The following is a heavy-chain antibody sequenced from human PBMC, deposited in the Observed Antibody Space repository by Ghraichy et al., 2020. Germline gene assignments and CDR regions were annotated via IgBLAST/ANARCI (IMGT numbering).Heavy chain of an antibody. V-gene: IGHV3-21*01. Sequence: RGSLRLSCAASGFTFSSYSMNWVRQAPGKGLEWVSSISSSSGYIYYADSVKGRFTISRDNAKDSLYLQMNSLRVEDTAVYYCAREIVSSWSYDQWGQGTLVTVSS. J-gene: IGHJ4*02. CDR2: ISSSSGYI. D-gene: IGHD1-26*01. CDR3: AREIVSSWSYDQ. CDR1: GFTFSSYS.